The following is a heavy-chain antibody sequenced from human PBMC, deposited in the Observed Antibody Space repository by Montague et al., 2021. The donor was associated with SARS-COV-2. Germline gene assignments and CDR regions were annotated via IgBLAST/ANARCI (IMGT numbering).Heavy chain of an antibody. CDR1: GFTFSTYA. Sequence: LSCAASGFTFSTYAMSWVRQAPGKGLEWVSAITGSGGGTYYAGSVKGRFTISKDNSKNMLYLQMNSLRAEDTAVYYCAKDQVYSGSYFADWGQGTLVTVSS. CDR3: AKDQVYSGSYFAD. J-gene: IGHJ4*02. CDR2: ITGSGGGT. D-gene: IGHD1-26*01. V-gene: IGHV3-23*01.